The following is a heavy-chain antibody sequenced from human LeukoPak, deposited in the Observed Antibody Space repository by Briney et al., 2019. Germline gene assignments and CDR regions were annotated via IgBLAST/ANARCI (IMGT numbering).Heavy chain of an antibody. V-gene: IGHV3-23*01. D-gene: IGHD1-26*01. CDR1: GFTFSSYA. J-gene: IGHJ4*02. CDR2: ISGSGGST. Sequence: GGSLRLSCAASGFTFSSYAMSWVRQAPGKGLEWVSAISGSGGSTYYADSVKGRFTISRDNSKNTLYLQMNSPRAEDTAVYYCAKDSGSGSYYDFDYWGQGTLVTVSS. CDR3: AKDSGSGSYYDFDY.